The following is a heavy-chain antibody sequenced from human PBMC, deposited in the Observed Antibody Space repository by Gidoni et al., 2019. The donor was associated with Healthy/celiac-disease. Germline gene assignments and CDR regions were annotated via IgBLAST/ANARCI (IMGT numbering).Heavy chain of an antibody. Sequence: EVQLVESGGGLVKPGGSLRLSCAASGCTFSSYSMNWVRQAPGKGLEWVSSISSSSSYIYYADSVKGRFTISRDNAKNSLYLQMNSLRAEDTAVYYCARGLIAVAAHDYWGQGTLVTVSS. CDR3: ARGLIAVAAHDY. J-gene: IGHJ4*02. D-gene: IGHD6-19*01. CDR1: GCTFSSYS. V-gene: IGHV3-21*01. CDR2: ISSSSSYI.